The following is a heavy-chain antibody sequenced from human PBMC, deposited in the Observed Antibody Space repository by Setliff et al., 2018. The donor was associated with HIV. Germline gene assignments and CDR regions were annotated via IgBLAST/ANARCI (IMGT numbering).Heavy chain of an antibody. D-gene: IGHD1-1*01. CDR1: GYAFTSQF. CDR3: ARDTPERTIWNAWLYYYYGLDV. V-gene: IGHV1-46*01. J-gene: IGHJ6*02. CDR2: ISPSGDRT. Sequence: ASVKVSCKASGYAFTSQFMHWVRQAPGQGLEWMGIISPSGDRTTYAQRFRGRVTMTSDTSTGTVYMELSSLRSDDTGIYYCARDTPERTIWNAWLYYYYGLDVWGQGTTVTVSS.